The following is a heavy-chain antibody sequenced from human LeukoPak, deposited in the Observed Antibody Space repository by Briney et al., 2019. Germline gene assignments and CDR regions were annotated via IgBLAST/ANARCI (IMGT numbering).Heavy chain of an antibody. D-gene: IGHD3-22*01. CDR1: GYTYSSNA. CDR3: ARDTGLGRYYDSSGYYSAGRWFDP. V-gene: IGHV1-3*01. CDR2: INAGNGDT. J-gene: IGHJ5*02. Sequence: ASVKVSCKASGYTYSSNAIHWARQAPGQRLEWMRWINAGNGDTKYSQKFQGRDTITRDTPASTAYMELSSLRSEDTAVYYCARDTGLGRYYDSSGYYSAGRWFDPWGQGTLVTVSS.